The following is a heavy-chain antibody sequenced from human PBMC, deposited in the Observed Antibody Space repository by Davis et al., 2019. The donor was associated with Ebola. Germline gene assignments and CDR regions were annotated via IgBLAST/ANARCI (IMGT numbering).Heavy chain of an antibody. J-gene: IGHJ5*02. CDR1: GGSFSGYY. CDR3: ARRAETTIFGVVKGWFDP. Sequence: SETLSLTCAVYGGSFSGYYWSWIRQPPGKGLEWIGSAHFGGSTFYNPSLKSRVTISVDTSRNQFSLKLTSMTAADTAVYYCARRAETTIFGVVKGWFDPWGQGTRLTVSS. D-gene: IGHD3-3*01. V-gene: IGHV4-34*01. CDR2: AHFGGST.